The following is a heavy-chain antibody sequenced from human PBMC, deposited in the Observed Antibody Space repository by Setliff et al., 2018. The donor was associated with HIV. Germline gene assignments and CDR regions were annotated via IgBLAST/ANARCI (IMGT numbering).Heavy chain of an antibody. J-gene: IGHJ6*03. V-gene: IGHV3-21*01. Sequence: GGSLRLSCAAFGFAFSTFDMNWVRQVQGKGLEWVSSISSSFSYIYYADSVKGRFTISRDNAKNSLYLQMNSLRAEDTAVYYCARSHYYYYYMDVWGKGTTVTVSS. CDR1: GFAFSTFD. CDR2: ISSSFSYI. CDR3: ARSHYYYYYMDV.